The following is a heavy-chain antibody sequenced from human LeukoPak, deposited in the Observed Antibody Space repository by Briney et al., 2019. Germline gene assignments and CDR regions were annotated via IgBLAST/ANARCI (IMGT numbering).Heavy chain of an antibody. CDR1: GFSLSTSGMC. Sequence: SGPALVKPTQTLTLTCTFSGFSLSTSGMCVSWIRQPPGKALEWLALIDWDDDKYYSTSLKTRLTISKDTSKNQVVLTMTNMDPVDTATYYCARISDGLAVAADYYYYGMDVWGQGTTVTVSS. V-gene: IGHV2-70*01. J-gene: IGHJ6*02. CDR3: ARISDGLAVAADYYYYGMDV. D-gene: IGHD6-19*01. CDR2: IDWDDDK.